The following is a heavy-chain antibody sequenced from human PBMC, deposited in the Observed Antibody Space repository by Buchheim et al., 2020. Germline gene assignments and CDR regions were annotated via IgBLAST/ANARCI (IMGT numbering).Heavy chain of an antibody. Sequence: EVQLVESGGGLVQPGGSLRLSCAVSGFTVSSDSMSWVRQAPGKGLEWVSAIYGGGATYYTDSVKGRFNISRDSSNNTLYLQMNRLRVEDTAMYYCARRQPSGSWFDPWGQGTL. CDR3: ARRQPSGSWFDP. J-gene: IGHJ5*02. D-gene: IGHD3-22*01. CDR1: GFTVSSDS. V-gene: IGHV3-66*01. CDR2: IYGGGAT.